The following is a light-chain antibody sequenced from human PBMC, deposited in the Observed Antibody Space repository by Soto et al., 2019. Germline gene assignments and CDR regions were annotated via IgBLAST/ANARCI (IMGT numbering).Light chain of an antibody. CDR1: SSDVGAYNY. V-gene: IGLV2-8*01. CDR3: SSHGGSNNFVV. CDR2: EVS. Sequence: QSALTQPPSASGSPGQSVTISCTGTSSDVGAYNYVSWYQQHPGKAPKVIIYEVSKPPSGVPERFSGSKSGNTASLTVSGLQAEDEADYYCSSHGGSNNFVVFGGGTKVTVL. J-gene: IGLJ2*01.